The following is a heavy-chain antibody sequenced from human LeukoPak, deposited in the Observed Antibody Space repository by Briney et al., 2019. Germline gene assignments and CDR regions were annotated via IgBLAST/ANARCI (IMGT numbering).Heavy chain of an antibody. Sequence: GGSLRLSCAGSGFTFGGYGMHWFLQTPGKGLEWVAVIAYDGSRAFYADSVKGRFTISRDNSKNTMSVQMDDLRAEDTAVYYCTRYNNDHFDYWGQGTLVTVSS. J-gene: IGHJ4*02. D-gene: IGHD1-14*01. CDR2: IAYDGSRA. CDR3: TRYNNDHFDY. CDR1: GFTFGGYG. V-gene: IGHV3-33*01.